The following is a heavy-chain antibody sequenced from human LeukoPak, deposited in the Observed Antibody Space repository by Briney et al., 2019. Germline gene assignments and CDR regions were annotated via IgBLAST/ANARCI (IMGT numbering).Heavy chain of an antibody. CDR2: TYYRSKWYP. D-gene: IGHD6-19*01. CDR3: ARDVATTGWYTFDY. CDR1: GERVSSTNGS. J-gene: IGHJ4*02. V-gene: IGHV6-1*01. Sequence: SRPRSLPFAISGERVSSTNGSWGWVGPSPRRGLEWLGRTYYRSKWYPEYAVSVKGRITISPDTSNNQFSLHLSSVTPEDTAVYYCARDVATTGWYTFDYCGQGTLVTASA.